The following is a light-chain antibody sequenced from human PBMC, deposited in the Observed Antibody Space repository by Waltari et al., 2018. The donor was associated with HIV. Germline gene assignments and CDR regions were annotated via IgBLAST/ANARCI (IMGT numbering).Light chain of an antibody. Sequence: QPVLTQLPSMSGTPGQTVTISCSGSNSNIGSSSMYWYQHLPGTTPLLLIYSNNERPSGVPDLFSGSKSGTSASLTISGLRSEDEADYYCSTWDESQSFQVFGGGTKVTVL. J-gene: IGLJ3*02. CDR1: NSNIGSSS. CDR3: STWDESQSFQV. CDR2: SNN. V-gene: IGLV1-47*01.